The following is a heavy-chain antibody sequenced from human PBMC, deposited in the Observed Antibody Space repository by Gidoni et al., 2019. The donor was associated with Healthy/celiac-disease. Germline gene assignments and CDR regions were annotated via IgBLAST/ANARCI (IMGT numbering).Heavy chain of an antibody. J-gene: IGHJ6*02. CDR3: ARDRKSWPLGYYGMDV. Sequence: QVQLVESGGGLVKPGGSMRLSCAASGFTFSDYYMSWIRQAQGKGLEWFSYIISSGSPLYYPDSVKGRFTISRDNAKNSLYLQMNSLRAEDTAVYYCARDRKSWPLGYYGMDVWGQGTTVTVSS. CDR1: GFTFSDYY. V-gene: IGHV3-11*01. D-gene: IGHD6-13*01. CDR2: IISSGSPL.